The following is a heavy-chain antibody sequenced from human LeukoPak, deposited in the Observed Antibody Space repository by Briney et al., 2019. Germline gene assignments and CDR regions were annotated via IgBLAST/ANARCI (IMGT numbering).Heavy chain of an antibody. Sequence: PVKVSCKASGGTFSSYAISWVRQAPGQGLEWMGGIIPIFGTANYAQKFQGRVTITADESTSTAYMELSSLRSEDTAVYYCARGPYYYDSSGYYGPPHFDYWGQGTLVTVSS. CDR1: GGTFSSYA. D-gene: IGHD3-22*01. V-gene: IGHV1-69*01. CDR3: ARGPYYYDSSGYYGPPHFDY. CDR2: IIPIFGTA. J-gene: IGHJ4*02.